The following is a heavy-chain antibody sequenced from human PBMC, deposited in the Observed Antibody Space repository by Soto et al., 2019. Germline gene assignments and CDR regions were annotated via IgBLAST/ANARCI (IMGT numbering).Heavy chain of an antibody. J-gene: IGHJ6*02. V-gene: IGHV1-69*01. D-gene: IGHD3-16*01. Sequence: QVQLVQSGAEVKKPGSSVKVSCKASGGTFSNYPITWVRRAPGQGLEWLGGIIPSFGKADYTQKFQGSVTITADEPTSTAYMEISSLRSEDTAVYYCASGGEYYDENLPHYYFFGMHVWGPGTTVTVSS. CDR2: IIPSFGKA. CDR1: GGTFSNYP. CDR3: ASGGEYYDENLPHYYFFGMHV.